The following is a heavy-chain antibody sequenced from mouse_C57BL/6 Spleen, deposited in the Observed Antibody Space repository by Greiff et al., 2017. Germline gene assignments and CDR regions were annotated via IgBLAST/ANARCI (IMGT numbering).Heavy chain of an antibody. V-gene: IGHV1-81*01. J-gene: IGHJ4*01. D-gene: IGHD3-2*02. CDR2: IYPRSGNT. Sequence: QVQLQQSGAELARPGASVKLSCKASGYTFTSYGISWVKQRTGQGLEWIGEIYPRSGNTYYNEKFKGKATLTADKSSSTAYMALRSLTSEDSAVYFCARSTAQATGYAMDYWGQGTSVTVSS. CDR3: ARSTAQATGYAMDY. CDR1: GYTFTSYG.